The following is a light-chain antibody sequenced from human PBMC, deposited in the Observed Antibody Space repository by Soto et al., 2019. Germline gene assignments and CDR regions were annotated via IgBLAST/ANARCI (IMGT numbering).Light chain of an antibody. V-gene: IGKV1-39*01. CDR2: AAF. CDR1: QSISNY. CDR3: QQSYSTPPYT. J-gene: IGKJ5*01. Sequence: DVQMTQSPSSLSASVGDRVTITCRASQSISNYLNWYQQKPGKAPKLLIYAAFSLQGGVPSRFSGSGSGTDFTLTISSLQPEDFATYYCQQSYSTPPYTFGQGTRLEIK.